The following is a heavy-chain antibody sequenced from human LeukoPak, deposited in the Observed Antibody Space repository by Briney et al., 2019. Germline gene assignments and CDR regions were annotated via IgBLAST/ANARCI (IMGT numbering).Heavy chain of an antibody. CDR3: ARDPATTYFDY. CDR1: GFTVSSNY. CDR2: IYSGGST. D-gene: IGHD1-1*01. V-gene: IGHV3-66*01. J-gene: IGHJ4*02. Sequence: PGGSLRLSCAASGFTVSSNYMSWVRQAPGKGLEWVSVIYSGGSTYYADSVKGRFTISRDNSKNTLYLQMNSLRAEDTAVYYCARDPATTYFDYWGQGTLVTVSS.